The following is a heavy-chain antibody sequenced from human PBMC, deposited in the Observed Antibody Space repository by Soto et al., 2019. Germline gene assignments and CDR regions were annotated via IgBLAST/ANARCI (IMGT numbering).Heavy chain of an antibody. CDR1: GGSISSSSYY. Sequence: TETLSLTCTVSGGSISSSSYYWGWIRQPPGKGLEWIGSIYYSGSTYYNPSLKSRVTISVDTSKNQFSLKLSSVTAADTAVYYCAVPPPGIAVAGTYYYYYGMDVWGQGTTVTV. CDR2: IYYSGST. D-gene: IGHD6-19*01. CDR3: AVPPPGIAVAGTYYYYYGMDV. J-gene: IGHJ6*02. V-gene: IGHV4-39*01.